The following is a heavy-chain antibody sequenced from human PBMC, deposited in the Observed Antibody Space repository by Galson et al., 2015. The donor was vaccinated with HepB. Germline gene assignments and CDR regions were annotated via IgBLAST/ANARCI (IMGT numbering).Heavy chain of an antibody. V-gene: IGHV4-39*01. D-gene: IGHD2-2*01. Sequence: SETLSLTCTVSGGSISSSSYYWGWIRQPPGKGLEWIGSIYYSGSTYYNPSLKSRLTISVDTSKNQFSLKLSSVTAADTAEYYCAAEQALGYCSSTSCSPYYGMDVWGQGTAVTVSS. J-gene: IGHJ6*02. CDR3: AAEQALGYCSSTSCSPYYGMDV. CDR1: GGSISSSSYY. CDR2: IYYSGST.